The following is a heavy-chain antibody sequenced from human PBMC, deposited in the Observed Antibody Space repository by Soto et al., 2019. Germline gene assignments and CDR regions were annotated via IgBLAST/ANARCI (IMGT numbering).Heavy chain of an antibody. D-gene: IGHD3-10*01. Sequence: QVQLVQSGAEVKKPGSSVKVSCKASGGTFSSYTISWVRQAPGQGLEWMGRIIPILGIANYAQKFQGRVTITADKSTSTAYMEMSSLRSEDTAVYYCARDPQYYLLGRYWGQGTLVTASS. CDR2: IIPILGIA. CDR1: GGTFSSYT. J-gene: IGHJ4*02. V-gene: IGHV1-69*08. CDR3: ARDPQYYLLGRY.